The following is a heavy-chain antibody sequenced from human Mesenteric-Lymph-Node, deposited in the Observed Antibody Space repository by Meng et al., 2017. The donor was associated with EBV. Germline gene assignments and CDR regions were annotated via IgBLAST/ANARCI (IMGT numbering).Heavy chain of an antibody. CDR2: IQSDETTT. CDR1: GFNFSRYW. Sequence: EVQLVESGGGLVQPGGSLRLSCAASGFNFSRYWMHWVRQAPGKGLVWVSTIQSDETTTTYADSVKGRFTISRDNARNTLYLQMNSLRAKDTAVYYCARHWDYVFDYWGQGTLVTVSS. CDR3: ARHWDYVFDY. D-gene: IGHD3-10*02. V-gene: IGHV3-74*01. J-gene: IGHJ4*02.